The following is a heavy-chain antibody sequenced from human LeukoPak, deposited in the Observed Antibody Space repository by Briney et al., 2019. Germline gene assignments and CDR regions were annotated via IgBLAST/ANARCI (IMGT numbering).Heavy chain of an antibody. J-gene: IGHJ5*02. CDR1: GYTFTRYY. Sequence: ASVKVSCKASGYTFTRYYMHWVRQAPGQGLEWIGIINPNGGSTNYAQKFQGRVTMTSDTSTSTVYMELSSLRSEDTAVYYCATGTTIFNWFDPWGQGTLVAVSS. CDR3: ATGTTIFNWFDP. V-gene: IGHV1-46*01. CDR2: INPNGGST. D-gene: IGHD3-3*01.